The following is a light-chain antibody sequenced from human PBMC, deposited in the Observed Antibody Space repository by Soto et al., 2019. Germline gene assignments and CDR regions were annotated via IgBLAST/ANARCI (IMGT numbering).Light chain of an antibody. CDR2: DAS. V-gene: IGKV3-11*01. CDR3: QQRSNWPIT. Sequence: EIVLTQSPATLSLSPGERATLSCRASQSVSSYLAWYQQKPGQAPRLLIYDASNRATCIPARFSGSGSGTDFTLTIRSLEPEDFAVYYCQQRSNWPITFGQGTRLEIK. CDR1: QSVSSY. J-gene: IGKJ5*01.